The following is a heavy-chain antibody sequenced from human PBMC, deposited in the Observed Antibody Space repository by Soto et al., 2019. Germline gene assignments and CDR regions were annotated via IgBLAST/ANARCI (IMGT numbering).Heavy chain of an antibody. CDR1: GGSFSGYF. CDR2: ITHIGST. CDR3: ARGSSSSSWYLQH. J-gene: IGHJ1*01. V-gene: IGHV4-34*01. D-gene: IGHD6-13*01. Sequence: PSETLSLTCAVSGGSFSGYFWSWIRQPPGKGLEWIGEITHIGSTNYNPSLKSRVTISVDTSKNQFSLRVSSVTAADTAVYYCARGSSSSSWYLQHRGQGTLVTVSS.